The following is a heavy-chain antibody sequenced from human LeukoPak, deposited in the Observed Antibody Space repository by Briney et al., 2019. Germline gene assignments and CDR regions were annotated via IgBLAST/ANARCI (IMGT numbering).Heavy chain of an antibody. CDR1: GGSFSGYY. D-gene: IGHD5-18*01. J-gene: IGHJ4*02. CDR3: ARVPTRRRGYSYGPFDY. V-gene: IGHV4-34*01. CDR2: INHSGST. Sequence: SGTLSLTCAVYGGSFSGYYWSWIRQPPGKGLEWIGEINHSGSTNYNPSLKSRVTISVDTSKNQFSLKLSSVTAADTAVYYCARVPTRRRGYSYGPFDYWGQGTLVTVSS.